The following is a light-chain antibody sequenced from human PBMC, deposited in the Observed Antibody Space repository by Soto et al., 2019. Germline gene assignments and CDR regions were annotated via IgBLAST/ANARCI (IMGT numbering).Light chain of an antibody. CDR3: QQRSNWPPT. V-gene: IGKV3D-20*02. CDR1: QSVSSIY. J-gene: IGKJ1*01. CDR2: GVS. Sequence: EIVLTQSPGTLSLSPGERATLSCRASQSVSSIYFAWYQQKRGQAPRLLIYGVSSRATGIPDRFSGSGSGTDFTLTITSLEPEDFAVYYCQQRSNWPPTFGQGTKVDIK.